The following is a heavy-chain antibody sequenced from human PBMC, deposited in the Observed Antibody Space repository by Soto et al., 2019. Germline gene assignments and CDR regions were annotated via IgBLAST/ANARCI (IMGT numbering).Heavy chain of an antibody. Sequence: SETLSLTCAVYGGSFSGYYWSWIRQPPGKGLEWIGEINHSGSTNYNPSLKSRVTISVDTSKNQFSLKLSSVTAADTAVYYCARTLELHRGWFDPWGQGTLVTVSS. D-gene: IGHD1-7*01. CDR1: GGSFSGYY. V-gene: IGHV4-34*01. J-gene: IGHJ5*02. CDR2: INHSGST. CDR3: ARTLELHRGWFDP.